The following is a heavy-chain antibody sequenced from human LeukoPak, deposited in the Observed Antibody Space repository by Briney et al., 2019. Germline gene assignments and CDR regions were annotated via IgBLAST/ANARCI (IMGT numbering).Heavy chain of an antibody. J-gene: IGHJ3*02. D-gene: IGHD6-13*01. CDR2: INPNSGGT. CDR3: ARTERPIAAAGDDAFDI. V-gene: IGHV1-2*02. CDR1: GYTFTGYY. Sequence: PAASVKVSCKASGYTFTGYYIHWVRQAPGQGLEWMGWINPNSGGTNYAQKFQGRVTMTRDTSIGTAYMELRSLRSDDTAVYYCARTERPIAAAGDDAFDIWGQGTMVTVSS.